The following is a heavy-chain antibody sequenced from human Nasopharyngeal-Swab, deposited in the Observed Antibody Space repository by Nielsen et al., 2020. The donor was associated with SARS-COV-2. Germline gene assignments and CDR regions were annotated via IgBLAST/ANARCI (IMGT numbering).Heavy chain of an antibody. J-gene: IGHJ6*03. CDR1: GFTFSSYS. D-gene: IGHD2-2*02. CDR2: ISSSSSTI. Sequence: GGSLRLSCAASGFTFSSYSMNWVRQAPGKGLEWVSYISSSSSTIYYADSVKGRFTISRDNAKNSLYLQMNSLRAEDTAVYYCARGDIVVVPAAILYYYYYMDVWGKGTTVTVSS. CDR3: ARGDIVVVPAAILYYYYYMDV. V-gene: IGHV3-48*01.